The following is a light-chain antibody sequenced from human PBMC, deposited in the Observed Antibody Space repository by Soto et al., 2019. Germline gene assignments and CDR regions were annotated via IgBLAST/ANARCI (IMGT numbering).Light chain of an antibody. CDR1: QSVSVN. CDR2: SAS. J-gene: IGKJ4*01. V-gene: IGKV3-11*01. Sequence: EVVLTQSPATLSLSPGESATLSCRASQSVSVNFAWYQQKPGQAPRPLIYSASDRAPGIPARFSGRGSGTCFTLTISSLEPEDFAVYYCQERNRWPRGTFGGGTKVDIK. CDR3: QERNRWPRGT.